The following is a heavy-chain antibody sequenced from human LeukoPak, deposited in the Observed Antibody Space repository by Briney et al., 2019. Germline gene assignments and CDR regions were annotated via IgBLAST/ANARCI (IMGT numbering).Heavy chain of an antibody. V-gene: IGHV4-39*01. J-gene: IGHJ3*01. D-gene: IGHD2-21*02. CDR3: ARAGLVVVTAKKSDAFDV. CDR1: GGSISSSSYY. Sequence: PSETLSLTCTVSGGSISSSSYYWGWIRQPPGKGLEWIGSIYYSGSTYYNPSLKSRVTISVDTSKDQFSLKLSSVTAADTAVYYCARAGLVVVTAKKSDAFDVWGQGTMVTVSS. CDR2: IYYSGST.